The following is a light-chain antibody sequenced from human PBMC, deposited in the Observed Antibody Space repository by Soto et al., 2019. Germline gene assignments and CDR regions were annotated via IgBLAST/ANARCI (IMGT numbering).Light chain of an antibody. CDR2: DAS. J-gene: IGKJ4*01. CDR3: QQRSNWPLT. Sequence: EIVLTQSPATLSLSPGEIATLSCRASQSVSSYLACYQKKPGQAPRIIISDASNGATGIPGRFSGSGSGTDFTLTISRLEPEDVAVYCCQQRSNWPLTFGGGTKVDIK. V-gene: IGKV3-11*01. CDR1: QSVSSY.